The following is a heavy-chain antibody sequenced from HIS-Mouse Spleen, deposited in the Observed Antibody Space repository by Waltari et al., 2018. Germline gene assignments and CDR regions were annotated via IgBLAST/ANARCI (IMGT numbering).Heavy chain of an antibody. CDR1: GGSISSSSYY. CDR2: IYYSGIT. Sequence: QLQLQESGPGLVKPSETLSLTCTVSGGSISSSSYYWGWIRQPPGKGLEWIVSIYYSGITYYHPSLKSRVTISVHTSKNQFSLKLSSVPAADTAVYYCAREIPYSSSWYDWYFDLWGRGTLVTVSS. D-gene: IGHD6-13*01. J-gene: IGHJ2*01. CDR3: AREIPYSSSWYDWYFDL. V-gene: IGHV4-39*07.